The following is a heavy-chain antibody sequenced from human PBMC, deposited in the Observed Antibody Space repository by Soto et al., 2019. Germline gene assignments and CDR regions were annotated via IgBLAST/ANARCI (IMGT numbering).Heavy chain of an antibody. D-gene: IGHD6-13*01. Sequence: GGSLRLSCAASGFTFSSYAMHWVRQAPGKGLEWVAVISYDGSNKYYADSVKGRFTISRDNSKNTLYQQMNSLRAEDTAVYYCARDGGYSSSNGMDVWGPGTTVTVSS. J-gene: IGHJ6*02. CDR1: GFTFSSYA. V-gene: IGHV3-30-3*01. CDR3: ARDGGYSSSNGMDV. CDR2: ISYDGSNK.